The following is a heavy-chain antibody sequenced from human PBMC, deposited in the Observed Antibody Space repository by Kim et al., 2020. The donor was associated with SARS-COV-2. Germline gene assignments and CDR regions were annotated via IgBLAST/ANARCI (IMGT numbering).Heavy chain of an antibody. CDR2: INTNTGNP. CDR1: GYTFTSYA. Sequence: ASVKVSCKASGYTFTSYAMNWVRQAPGQGLEWMGWINTNTGNPTYAQGFTGRFVFSLDTSVSTAYLQISSLKAEDTAVYYCATVGESIFGVVIPWYYYYMDVWGKGTTVTVSS. CDR3: ATVGESIFGVVIPWYYYYMDV. V-gene: IGHV7-4-1*02. D-gene: IGHD3-3*01. J-gene: IGHJ6*03.